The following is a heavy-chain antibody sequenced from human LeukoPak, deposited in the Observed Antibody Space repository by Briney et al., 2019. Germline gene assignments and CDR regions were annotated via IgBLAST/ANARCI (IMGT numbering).Heavy chain of an antibody. CDR3: AKDLWCSGGSCYGTDY. J-gene: IGHJ4*02. V-gene: IGHV3-7*01. Sequence: PGGSLRLSCAASGFTVSSYWMSWVRQAPGKGLEWVANIKQDGSEKYYADSVKGRFTISRDNSKNTLYLQMNSLRAEDTAVYYCAKDLWCSGGSCYGTDYWGQGTLVTVSS. CDR2: IKQDGSEK. CDR1: GFTVSSYW. D-gene: IGHD2-15*01.